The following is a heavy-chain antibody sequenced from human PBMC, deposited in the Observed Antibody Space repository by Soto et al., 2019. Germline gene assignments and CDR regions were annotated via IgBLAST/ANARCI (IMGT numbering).Heavy chain of an antibody. CDR3: AHRLLAGVNLDAFDI. V-gene: IGHV2-5*02. J-gene: IGHJ3*02. D-gene: IGHD3-10*01. CDR2: IYWDDDK. CDR1: GCSLSTTTVG. Sequence: KSGPTLVNPTQTFTLTCTLSGCSLSTTTVGVGWIRQPPGKALEWLALIYWDDDKRYSPSLKSRLTITKDTSKNQVVLTMTNMDPVDTATYYCAHRLLAGVNLDAFDIWGQGTMVTVSS.